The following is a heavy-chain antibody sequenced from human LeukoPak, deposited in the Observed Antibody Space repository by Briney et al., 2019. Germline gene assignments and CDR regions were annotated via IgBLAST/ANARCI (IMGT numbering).Heavy chain of an antibody. V-gene: IGHV3-30*03. CDR2: ISYDGSNK. D-gene: IGHD3-10*01. Sequence: GGSLRLSYAASGFTFSSYGMHWVRQAPGKGLEWVAVISYDGSNKYYADSVKGRFTISRDNSKNTLYLQMNSLRAEDTAVYYCARPQITYYYGSGTFDYWGQGTLVTVSS. CDR3: ARPQITYYYGSGTFDY. J-gene: IGHJ4*02. CDR1: GFTFSSYG.